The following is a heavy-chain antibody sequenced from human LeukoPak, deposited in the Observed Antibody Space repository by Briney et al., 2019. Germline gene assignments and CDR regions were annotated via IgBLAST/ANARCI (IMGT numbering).Heavy chain of an antibody. CDR3: ARPRSTTRNYFDY. Sequence: PSETLSLTCAVYGGSFSGYYWSWIRQPPVKGLEWIGEINHSGSTNYNPSLKSRVTISVDTSKNQFSLKLSSVTAADTAVYYCARPRSTTRNYFDYWGQGTLVTVSS. CDR1: GGSFSGYY. J-gene: IGHJ4*02. CDR2: INHSGST. D-gene: IGHD4-4*01. V-gene: IGHV4-34*01.